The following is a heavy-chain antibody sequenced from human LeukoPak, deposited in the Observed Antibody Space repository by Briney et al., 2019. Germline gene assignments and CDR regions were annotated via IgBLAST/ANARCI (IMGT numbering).Heavy chain of an antibody. CDR1: GFTFGSSG. V-gene: IGHV3-30*18. CDR3: AKDRDIAAAGYYFDY. J-gene: IGHJ4*02. Sequence: PGGSLRLSCAASGFTFGSSGIHWVRQAPGKGLEWVAVISYDGSDKYYADSVKGRFTISRDNSKNTLYLQMNSLRVEDTAVYYCAKDRDIAAAGYYFDYWGQGTLVTVSS. D-gene: IGHD6-13*01. CDR2: ISYDGSDK.